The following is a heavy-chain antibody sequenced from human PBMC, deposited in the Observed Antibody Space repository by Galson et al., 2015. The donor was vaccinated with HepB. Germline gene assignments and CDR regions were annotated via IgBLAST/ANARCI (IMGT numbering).Heavy chain of an antibody. Sequence: SLRLSCAASGFTFSSYSMNWVRQAPGKGLEWVSSISSSSSYIYYADSVKGRFTISRDNAKNSLYLQMNSLRVEDTAVYYCARSSWNYYYYYMDVWGKGTTVTVSS. CDR2: ISSSSSYI. D-gene: IGHD1-1*01. J-gene: IGHJ6*03. CDR1: GFTFSSYS. CDR3: ARSSWNYYYYYMDV. V-gene: IGHV3-21*01.